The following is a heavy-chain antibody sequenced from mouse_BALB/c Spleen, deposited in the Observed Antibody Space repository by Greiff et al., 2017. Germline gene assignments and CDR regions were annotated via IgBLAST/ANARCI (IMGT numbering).Heavy chain of an antibody. CDR3: ARHETGRAAMDY. Sequence: EVKLVESGGDLVKPGGSLKLSCAASGFTFSSYGMSWVRQTPDKRLEWVATISSGGSYTYYPDSVKGRFTISRDNAKNTLYLQMSSLKSEDTAMYYRARHETGRAAMDYWGEGTTVTVSS. CDR1: GFTFSSYG. CDR2: ISSGGSYT. V-gene: IGHV5-6*01. J-gene: IGHJ4*01. D-gene: IGHD3-2*01.